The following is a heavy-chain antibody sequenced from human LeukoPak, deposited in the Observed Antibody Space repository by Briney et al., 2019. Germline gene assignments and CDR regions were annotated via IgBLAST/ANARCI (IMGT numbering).Heavy chain of an antibody. J-gene: IGHJ4*02. CDR2: ISSSRSYI. V-gene: IGHV3-21*01. D-gene: IGHD3-16*01. CDR1: GFTFSSYS. CDR3: ARDKDGGFLISLGPWDY. Sequence: PGGSLRLSCAASGFTFSSYSMNWVRQAPGKGLEWVSSISSSRSYIYYADSVKGRFTISRDNAKNSLYLQMNSLRAEDTAVYYCARDKDGGFLISLGPWDYWGQGTLVSVSS.